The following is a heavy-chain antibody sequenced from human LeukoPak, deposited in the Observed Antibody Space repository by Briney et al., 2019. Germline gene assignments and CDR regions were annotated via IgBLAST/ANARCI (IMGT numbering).Heavy chain of an antibody. V-gene: IGHV1-69*05. CDR3: ARNRMGSDYYYYYMDV. CDR1: GGTFSSYA. D-gene: IGHD3-10*01. J-gene: IGHJ6*03. Sequence: WASVKVSCKASGGTFSSYAISWVRQAPGQGLEWMGRIIPIFGTANYAQKFQGRVTITTDESTSTAYMELSSLRSEDTAVYYRARNRMGSDYYYYYMDVWGKGTTVTVSS. CDR2: IIPIFGTA.